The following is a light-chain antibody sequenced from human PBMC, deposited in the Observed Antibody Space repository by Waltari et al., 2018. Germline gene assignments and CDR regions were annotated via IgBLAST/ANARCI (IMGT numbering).Light chain of an antibody. J-gene: IGLJ3*02. Sequence: QSVLTQPPSVSGAPGQRVTISCTGSGSNIGAGYDVHWYHQVPRTAPKLLIYWSTSRPLGVPDRFFGSTSGTSASLTITGLQAEDEGDYYCQSYDTSLTVVFGGGTKLTVL. CDR1: GSNIGAGYD. CDR2: WST. V-gene: IGLV1-40*01. CDR3: QSYDTSLTVV.